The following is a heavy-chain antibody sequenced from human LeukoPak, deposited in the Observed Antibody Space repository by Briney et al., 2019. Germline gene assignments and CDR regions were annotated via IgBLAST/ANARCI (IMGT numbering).Heavy chain of an antibody. V-gene: IGHV1-69*04. CDR2: IIPILGIA. Sequence: SVKVSCKASVGTFSSYAISWVRQAPGQGLEWMGRIIPILGIANYAQKFQGRVTITADKSTSTAYMELSSLRSEDTAVYYCARDLVVVTANRYYFDYWGQGTLVTVSS. CDR1: VGTFSSYA. CDR3: ARDLVVVTANRYYFDY. D-gene: IGHD2-21*02. J-gene: IGHJ4*02.